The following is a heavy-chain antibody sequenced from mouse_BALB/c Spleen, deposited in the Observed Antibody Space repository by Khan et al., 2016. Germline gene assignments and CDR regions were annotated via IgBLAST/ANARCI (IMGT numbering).Heavy chain of an antibody. D-gene: IGHD2-4*01. Sequence: QVQLLQSGAELMKPGVSVKISCKATGYSFITYWIEWIKQRPGHGLEWIGEILPGSVSANYNENFKGKAIFTAETSSNTAYMHLSSLTSEDSAVYYCARGDEYDGVAYWGQGTLVTVSA. V-gene: IGHV1-9*01. J-gene: IGHJ3*01. CDR3: ARGDEYDGVAY. CDR2: ILPGSVSA. CDR1: GYSFITYW.